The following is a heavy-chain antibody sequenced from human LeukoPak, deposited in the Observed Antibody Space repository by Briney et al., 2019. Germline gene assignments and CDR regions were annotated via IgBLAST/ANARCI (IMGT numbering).Heavy chain of an antibody. CDR1: GGTFSSYA. CDR2: IIPIFGTA. J-gene: IGHJ4*02. D-gene: IGHD3-10*01. V-gene: IGHV1-69*05. Sequence: GASVKVSCKASGGTFSSYAISWVRQAPGQGLEWMGGIIPIFGTANYAQKFQGRVTITTDESTSTAYMELSSLRSEDTAMYYCARPRTPRGSGSLLDYWGQGTLVTVSS. CDR3: ARPRTPRGSGSLLDY.